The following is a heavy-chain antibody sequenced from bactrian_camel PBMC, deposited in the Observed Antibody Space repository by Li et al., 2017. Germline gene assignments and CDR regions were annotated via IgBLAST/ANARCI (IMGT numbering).Heavy chain of an antibody. CDR2: IASGCGFT. CDR3: AGTHRSSDHYTLLRPGDYNF. J-gene: IGHJ4*01. V-gene: IGHV3S40*01. D-gene: IGHD2*01. CDR1: GYNSGSGC. Sequence: DVQLVESGGGSVQAGGSLRLSCKVSGYNSGSGCMGWFRQALGKEREGLAFIASGCGFTYYEDSAKSRLTISHDAAKNTLYLQMDSLKAEDTAVYYCAGTHRSSDHYTLLRPGDYNFWGQGTQVTVS.